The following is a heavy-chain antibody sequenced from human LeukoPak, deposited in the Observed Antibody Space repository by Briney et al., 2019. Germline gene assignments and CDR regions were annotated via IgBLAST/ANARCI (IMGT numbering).Heavy chain of an antibody. V-gene: IGHV3-30*02. Sequence: GGSLRLSSAASGFTFSSYGMHWVRQAPGKGLEWVAFIRYDGSNKYYADSVKGRFTISRDNSKNTLYLQMNSLRAEDTAVYYCAKDAPNYYGSGNYPDYWGQGTLVTVSS. J-gene: IGHJ4*02. CDR2: IRYDGSNK. CDR3: AKDAPNYYGSGNYPDY. D-gene: IGHD3-10*01. CDR1: GFTFSSYG.